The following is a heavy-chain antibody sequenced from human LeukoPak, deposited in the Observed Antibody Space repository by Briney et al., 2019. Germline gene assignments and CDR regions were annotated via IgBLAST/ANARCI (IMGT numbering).Heavy chain of an antibody. V-gene: IGHV3-48*03. CDR2: ISSSGSTI. Sequence: GGSLRLSCAASGFTFSSYEMNWVRQAPGKGLEWVSYISSSGSTIYYADSVKGRFTISRDNAKNSLYLQMNSLRAEDTAVYYCARDPYSGSRHFDYWGQGTLVTVSS. CDR1: GFTFSSYE. CDR3: ARDPYSGSRHFDY. J-gene: IGHJ4*02. D-gene: IGHD1-26*01.